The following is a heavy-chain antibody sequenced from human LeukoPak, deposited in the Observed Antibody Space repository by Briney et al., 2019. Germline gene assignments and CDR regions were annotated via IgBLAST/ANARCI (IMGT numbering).Heavy chain of an antibody. CDR3: ARDRGPYYYYYMDV. J-gene: IGHJ6*03. CDR1: EFPFWNYW. Sequence: EGSLRLSCAASEFPFWNYWMSWVRPATGKGLEGVANIRHDGSEKNYVDSVKGRFTISRDNAKDLLYLQLNSLRAEDTAVYYCARDRGPYYYYYMDVWGKGTTVTVSS. V-gene: IGHV3-7*01. D-gene: IGHD3-10*01. CDR2: IRHDGSEK.